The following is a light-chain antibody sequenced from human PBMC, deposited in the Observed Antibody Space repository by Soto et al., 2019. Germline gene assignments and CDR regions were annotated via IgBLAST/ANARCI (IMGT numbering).Light chain of an antibody. V-gene: IGKV1-5*01. CDR2: DVS. CDR3: QQYNNYSL. Sequence: DIQMTQSPSTLAASVGERVTITCRASQSIVSWFAWSQPXPGKAPNVLIYDVSSLESGASSRFSGSGSGTEFTLTISSLQPDDFATYYYQQYNNYSLFGGGTKVDIK. CDR1: QSIVSW. J-gene: IGKJ4*01.